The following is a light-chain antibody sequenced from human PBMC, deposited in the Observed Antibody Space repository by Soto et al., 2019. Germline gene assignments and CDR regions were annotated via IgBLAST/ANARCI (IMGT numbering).Light chain of an antibody. V-gene: IGKV1-39*01. CDR2: AAS. Sequence: DIQMTQSXSSLXXSXGXRVTITCRASQSISSYLNWYQQKPGKAPKLLIYAASSLQSGVPSRFSGSGSGTDFTLTISSLQPEDFATYYCQQSYSTPITFGQGTRLEIK. CDR3: QQSYSTPIT. CDR1: QSISSY. J-gene: IGKJ5*01.